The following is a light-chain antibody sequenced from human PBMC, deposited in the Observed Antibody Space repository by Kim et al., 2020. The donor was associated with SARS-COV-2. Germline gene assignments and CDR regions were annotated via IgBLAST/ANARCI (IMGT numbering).Light chain of an antibody. Sequence: VLTPSPGTPSFSPGERATLSCRASQSVSSNYLAWYQQTPGQAPRLLIDGASSRATGIPDRFTGSGSGTDFTLTISGLAPEDFAVYYCEKYGSALYTFGQGTKLEIK. CDR1: QSVSSNY. CDR2: GAS. J-gene: IGKJ2*01. CDR3: EKYGSALYT. V-gene: IGKV3-20*01.